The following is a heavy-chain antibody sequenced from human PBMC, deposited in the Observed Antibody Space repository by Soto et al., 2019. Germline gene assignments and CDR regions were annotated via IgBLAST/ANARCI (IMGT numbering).Heavy chain of an antibody. Sequence: GESLKISCTGFEYSFAMYWVRQAPGKGLQYVSAISSNGRTTYYADSVKGRFTISRDNSKNTLYLQMSSLKTEDTAVYYCVKEGASGYELGRIYYYGMDVWGHGTMVTVSS. J-gene: IGHJ6*02. CDR2: ISSNGRTT. CDR1: EYSFA. V-gene: IGHV3-64D*06. D-gene: IGHD5-12*01. CDR3: VKEGASGYELGRIYYYGMDV.